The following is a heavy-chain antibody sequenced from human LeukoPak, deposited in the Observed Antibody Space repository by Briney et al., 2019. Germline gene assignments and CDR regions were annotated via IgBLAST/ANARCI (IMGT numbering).Heavy chain of an antibody. J-gene: IGHJ4*02. D-gene: IGHD6-6*01. V-gene: IGHV4-59*01. CDR2: IYATGST. CDR1: GRSISNYY. CDR3: ARWGSIAVARFDY. Sequence: SQTLSLTSTVSGRSISNYYWSWIRQPPGKGLEWIGYIYATGSTNYNPSLTSRVNISVDTSKSQCSLNLTSVADADTAVYYCARWGSIAVARFDYWGQGTLVTVSS.